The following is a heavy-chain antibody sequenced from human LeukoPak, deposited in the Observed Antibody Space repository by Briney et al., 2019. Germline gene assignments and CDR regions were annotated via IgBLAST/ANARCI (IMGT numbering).Heavy chain of an antibody. CDR2: IYSGGTT. CDR1: GFTVSGNY. J-gene: IGHJ6*03. Sequence: GGSLRLSCAVSGFTVSGNYMSWVRQAPGKGLEWVSLIYSGGTTYYADSVRGRFTISSDNYKSNLSLQMNSLRAEDTAIYYCARDFSSSSTVYYYYYMDVWGKGTTVTVSS. CDR3: ARDFSSSSTVYYYYYMDV. D-gene: IGHD6-6*01. V-gene: IGHV3-53*01.